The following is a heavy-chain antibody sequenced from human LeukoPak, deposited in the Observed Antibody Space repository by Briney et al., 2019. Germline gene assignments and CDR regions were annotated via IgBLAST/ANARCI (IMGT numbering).Heavy chain of an antibody. CDR2: IYHSGST. Sequence: TSQTLSLTCTVSGGSISSGGYYWSWIRQPPGKGLEWIGYIYHSGSTYYNPSLKSRVTISVDRSKNQFSLKLSSVTAADTAVYYCARDWDCSSTSDAYYCMDVWGKGTTVTVSS. CDR1: GGSISSGGYY. D-gene: IGHD2-2*01. J-gene: IGHJ6*03. CDR3: ARDWDCSSTSDAYYCMDV. V-gene: IGHV4-30-2*01.